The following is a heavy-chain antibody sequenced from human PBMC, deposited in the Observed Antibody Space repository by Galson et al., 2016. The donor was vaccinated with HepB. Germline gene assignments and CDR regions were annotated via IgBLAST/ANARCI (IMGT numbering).Heavy chain of an antibody. CDR2: IDPSDSYT. V-gene: IGHV5-10-1*01. D-gene: IGHD3-16*01. CDR1: GYSFIMFW. CDR3: AGREEITVVDY. J-gene: IGHJ4*02. Sequence: QSGAEVKKPGESLKISCQASGYSFIMFWITWARHVPGKGLEWMGRIDPSDSYTEYSPSFEGHVTLSSDKSLSTVYLHWSVLKASDTAVYYWAGREEITVVDYWGQGTLVTVTS.